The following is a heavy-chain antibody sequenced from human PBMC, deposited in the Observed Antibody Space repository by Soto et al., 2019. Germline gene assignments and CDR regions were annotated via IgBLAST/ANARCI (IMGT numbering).Heavy chain of an antibody. V-gene: IGHV4-39*01. Sequence: QLQLQESGPGLVKPSETLSLTCAVSGDSINSSSYDWGWIRQPPGKGLEWIGSMFYGGSTFYNPSLRSRVTVSVDKSKSQLSLRLTSMTAADTAFYYCARHDRVAAPLDWGQGILVTVSS. CDR2: MFYGGST. CDR1: GDSINSSSYD. J-gene: IGHJ4*02. CDR3: ARHDRVAAPLD. D-gene: IGHD2-15*01.